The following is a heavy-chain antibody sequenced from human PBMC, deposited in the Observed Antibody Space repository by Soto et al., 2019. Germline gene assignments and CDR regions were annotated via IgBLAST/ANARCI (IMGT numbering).Heavy chain of an antibody. D-gene: IGHD6-13*01. J-gene: IGHJ5*02. V-gene: IGHV4-30-2*01. CDR1: GGSISSGGYS. Sequence: SETLSLTCAVSGGSISSGGYSWSWIRQPPGKGLEWIGYIYHSGSTYYNPSLKSRVTISVDRSKNQFSLKLSSVTAADTAMYYCASSIAAAGSFDPWGQGTLVTVSS. CDR3: ASSIAAAGSFDP. CDR2: IYHSGST.